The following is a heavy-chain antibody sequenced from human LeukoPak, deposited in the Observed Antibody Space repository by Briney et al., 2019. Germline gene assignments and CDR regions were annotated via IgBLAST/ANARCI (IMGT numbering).Heavy chain of an antibody. CDR1: GYTFTSYA. CDR3: ARDRHMKQWLVRDWFDP. D-gene: IGHD6-19*01. CDR2: INTNTGNP. V-gene: IGHV7-4-1*02. Sequence: ASVKVSCKASGYTFTSYAMNWVRQAPGRGLEWMGWINTNTGNPTYAQGFTGRFVFSLDTSVSTAYLQISSLKAEDTAVYYCARDRHMKQWLVRDWFDPWGQGTLVTVSS. J-gene: IGHJ5*02.